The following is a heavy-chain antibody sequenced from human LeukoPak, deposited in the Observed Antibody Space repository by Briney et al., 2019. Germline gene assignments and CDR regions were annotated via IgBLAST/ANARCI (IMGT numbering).Heavy chain of an antibody. V-gene: IGHV3-23*01. D-gene: IGHD3-10*01. CDR2: ISAIGGST. CDR1: GFTLSSYA. Sequence: GGSLRLSCAASGFTLSSYAMSWVRQAPGKGLEWVSSISAIGGSTNYADSVKGRFTISRDNSKNTVYLQMNSLRAEDTAVYYCAKVIKGSERLTMVRGVIIKTAGLYYMDVWGKGTTVTVSS. J-gene: IGHJ6*03. CDR3: AKVIKGSERLTMVRGVIIKTAGLYYMDV.